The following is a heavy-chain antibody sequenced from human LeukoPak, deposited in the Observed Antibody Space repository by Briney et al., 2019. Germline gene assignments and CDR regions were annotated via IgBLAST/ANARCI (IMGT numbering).Heavy chain of an antibody. CDR3: AKVLSTSTAMVKKSAFDI. D-gene: IGHD5-18*01. Sequence: PGGSLRLSCAASGFTFSSYAMSWVRQAPGKGLEWVSAISGSGGSTYYADSVKGRFTISRDNSKNTLYLQMNSLRAEDTAVYYCAKVLSTSTAMVKKSAFDIWGQGTMVTVSS. J-gene: IGHJ3*02. V-gene: IGHV3-23*01. CDR1: GFTFSSYA. CDR2: ISGSGGST.